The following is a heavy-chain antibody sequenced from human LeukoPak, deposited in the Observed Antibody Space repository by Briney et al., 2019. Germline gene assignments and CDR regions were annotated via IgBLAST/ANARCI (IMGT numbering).Heavy chain of an antibody. Sequence: SETLSLTCTVSGYSISSGYFWVWIRQPPGKGLEWIGSIYHSGRTYYNPSPKSLVTISVDTSKNQFSLKLSSVTAADTAVYYCARTNDYDSSGYYSWDYYYYMDVWGKGTTVTVSS. V-gene: IGHV4-38-2*02. CDR2: IYHSGRT. CDR1: GYSISSGYF. J-gene: IGHJ6*03. D-gene: IGHD3-22*01. CDR3: ARTNDYDSSGYYSWDYYYYMDV.